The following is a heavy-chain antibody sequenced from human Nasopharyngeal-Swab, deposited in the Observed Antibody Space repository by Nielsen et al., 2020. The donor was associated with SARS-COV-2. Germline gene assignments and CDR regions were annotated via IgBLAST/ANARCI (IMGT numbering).Heavy chain of an antibody. CDR3: TRGRDIRYGMDV. Sequence: SETLSLTCAIYGGSFSGYYWNWIRQSPGKGLEWIGEIHYSGKTYYNPPLKSRVTMSVDTSRNQFSLKLTSVTAADTAVYFFTRGRDIRYGMDVWGLGTAVTVSS. J-gene: IGHJ6*02. CDR2: IHYSGKT. CDR1: GGSFSGYY. D-gene: IGHD2-15*01. V-gene: IGHV4-34*01.